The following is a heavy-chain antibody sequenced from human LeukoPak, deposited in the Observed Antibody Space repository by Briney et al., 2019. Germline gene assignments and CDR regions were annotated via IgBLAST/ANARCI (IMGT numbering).Heavy chain of an antibody. CDR1: GFTFSSYG. V-gene: IGHV3-30*18. D-gene: IGHD3-10*01. CDR2: ISYDGSNK. Sequence: KTGRSLRLSCAASGFTFSSYGMHWVRQAPGKGLEWVAVISYDGSNKYYADSVKGRFTISRDNSKNTLYLQMNSLRAEDTAVYYCAKDYNFGYWGQGTLVTVSS. J-gene: IGHJ4*02. CDR3: AKDYNFGY.